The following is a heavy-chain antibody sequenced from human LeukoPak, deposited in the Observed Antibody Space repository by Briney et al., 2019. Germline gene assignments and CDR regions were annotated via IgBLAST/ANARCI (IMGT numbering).Heavy chain of an antibody. CDR3: ARSAERGSYRFYYFDY. J-gene: IGHJ4*02. CDR1: GGSISSYY. CDR2: IYYSGST. Sequence: SETLSLTCTVSGGSISSYYWSWIRQPPGKGLEWIGYIYYSGSTNYNPSLKSRVTISVDTSKNQFSLKLSSVTAVDTAVYYCARSAERGSYRFYYFDYWGQGTLVTVSS. V-gene: IGHV4-59*01. D-gene: IGHD3-16*02.